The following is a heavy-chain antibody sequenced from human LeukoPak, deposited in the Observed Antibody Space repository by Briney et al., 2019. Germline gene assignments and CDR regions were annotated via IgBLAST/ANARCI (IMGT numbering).Heavy chain of an antibody. CDR2: MNPNSGNT. Sequence: GASVKVSCKASGYTFTSYDINWVRQATGQGLEWMGWMNPNSGNTGYAQKFQGRVTMIRNTSISTAYMELSSLRSEDTAVYYCARDYYYDSSGYYFGYYYYYYMDVWGKGTTVTVSS. D-gene: IGHD3-22*01. V-gene: IGHV1-8*01. CDR3: ARDYYYDSSGYYFGYYYYYYMDV. J-gene: IGHJ6*03. CDR1: GYTFTSYD.